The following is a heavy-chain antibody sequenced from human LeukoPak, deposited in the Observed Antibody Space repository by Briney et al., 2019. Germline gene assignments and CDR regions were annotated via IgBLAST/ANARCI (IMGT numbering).Heavy chain of an antibody. Sequence: GGSLRLSCAASGFTFSSYSMNWVRQAPGKGLEWVSSISSSSSYIYYADSVKGRFTISRDNAKNSLYLQMNSLRAEDTAVYYCAREQCSSTSCISPHDAFDIWGQGTMVTVSS. V-gene: IGHV3-21*01. CDR2: ISSSSSYI. CDR3: AREQCSSTSCISPHDAFDI. CDR1: GFTFSSYS. J-gene: IGHJ3*02. D-gene: IGHD2-2*01.